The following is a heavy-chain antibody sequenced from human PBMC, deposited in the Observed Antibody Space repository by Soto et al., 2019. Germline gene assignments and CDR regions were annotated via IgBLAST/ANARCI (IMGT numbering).Heavy chain of an antibody. J-gene: IGHJ4*02. V-gene: IGHV5-51*01. CDR1: GYSVTNYW. Sequence: PGESLNISCKASGYSVTNYWIALVRQMPGKGLEWMGIIYPADSDTRYSPSFQGQVTISADKSISTAYLQWSSLKASDTAMYYCARTRGGYDARYFDYWGQGTLVTVSS. D-gene: IGHD5-18*01. CDR2: IYPADSDT. CDR3: ARTRGGYDARYFDY.